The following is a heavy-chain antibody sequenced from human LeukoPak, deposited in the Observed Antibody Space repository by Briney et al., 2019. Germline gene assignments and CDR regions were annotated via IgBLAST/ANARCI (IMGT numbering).Heavy chain of an antibody. J-gene: IGHJ4*02. D-gene: IGHD2-2*01. CDR2: ISGSGGST. Sequence: GGSLRLSCAASGFTFSSYAMSWVRQAPGKGLEWVSAISGSGGSTYYADSVKGRFTISRDNSKNTLYLQMSSLRAEDTAVYYCARGEYQLPGDYWGQGTLVTVSS. CDR1: GFTFSSYA. V-gene: IGHV3-23*01. CDR3: ARGEYQLPGDY.